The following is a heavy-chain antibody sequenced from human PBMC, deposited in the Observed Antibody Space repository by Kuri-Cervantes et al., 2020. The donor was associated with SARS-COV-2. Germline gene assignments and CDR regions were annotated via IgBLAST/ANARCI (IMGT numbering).Heavy chain of an antibody. D-gene: IGHD3-22*01. CDR3: ARGKAEITMIVVVITSGAYCFDY. V-gene: IGHV4-38-2*01. Sequence: GSLRLSCAVSGYSISSGYCWGWIRQPPGKGLEWIGSIYHSGSTYYNPSLKSRVTISVDTSKNQFSLKLSSVTAADTAVYYCARGKAEITMIVVVITSGAYCFDYWGQGTLVTVSS. CDR2: IYHSGST. J-gene: IGHJ4*02. CDR1: GYSISSGYC.